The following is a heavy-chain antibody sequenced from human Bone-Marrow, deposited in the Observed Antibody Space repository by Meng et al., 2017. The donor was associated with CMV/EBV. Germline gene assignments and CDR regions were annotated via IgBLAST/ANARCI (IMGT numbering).Heavy chain of an antibody. CDR2: ISYDGSNK. D-gene: IGHD2-2*01. CDR3: ASRYCSSTSCYMGLLDY. V-gene: IGHV3-30*04. Sequence: GESLKISCAASGFTFSSYAMHWVRQAPGKGLEWVAVISYDGSNKYYADSVKGRFTISRDNSKNTLYLQMNSLRAEDTAVYYCASRYCSSTSCYMGLLDYWGQGTLVTVSS. J-gene: IGHJ4*02. CDR1: GFTFSSYA.